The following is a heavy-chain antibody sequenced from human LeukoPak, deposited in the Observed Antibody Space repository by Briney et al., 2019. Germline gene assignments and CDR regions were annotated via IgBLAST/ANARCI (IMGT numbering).Heavy chain of an antibody. CDR3: ARSDGSYSRIFDY. CDR1: GGSFSGYY. Sequence: PSETLSLTCAVYGGSFSGYYWSWIRQPPGKGLEWVGEINHSGSTNYNPSLQSRVTISVDKSKNQFSLKLSSVTAADTAVYYCARSDGSYSRIFDYWGQGTLVTVSS. V-gene: IGHV4-34*01. J-gene: IGHJ4*02. D-gene: IGHD1-26*01. CDR2: INHSGST.